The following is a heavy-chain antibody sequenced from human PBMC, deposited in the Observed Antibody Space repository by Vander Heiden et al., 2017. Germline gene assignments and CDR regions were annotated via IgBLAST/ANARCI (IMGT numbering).Heavy chain of an antibody. V-gene: IGHV3-21*01. D-gene: IGHD2-2*01. CDR2: IRSSSSYI. CDR3: ARDLHRDIVVVPAARGDY. CDR1: GYPFSSYS. J-gene: IGHJ4*02. Sequence: EVQLVESGGGLVKPGGSLRLSCAASGYPFSSYSVNWVRKAPGKGLEWVSSIRSSSSYIYYADSVKGRFTISRDNAKNSLYLQMNSLRAEDTAVYYCARDLHRDIVVVPAARGDYWGQGTLVTVSS.